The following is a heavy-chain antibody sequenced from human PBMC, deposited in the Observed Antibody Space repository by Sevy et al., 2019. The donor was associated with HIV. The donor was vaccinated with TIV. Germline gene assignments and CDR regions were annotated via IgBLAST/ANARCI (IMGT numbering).Heavy chain of an antibody. CDR3: ARSPPVVVVPGAPSWFDP. J-gene: IGHJ5*02. D-gene: IGHD2-2*01. CDR2: INESGIT. Sequence: SETLSLTCAVHDGSFSGYYWNWIRQLPGKGLEWIGEINESGITYYNPSLKSRVTISVDPSKKQFYLKLNSVTAVDSAVYFCARSPPVVVVPGAPSWFDPWGQGTLVTVSS. V-gene: IGHV4-34*01. CDR1: DGSFSGYY.